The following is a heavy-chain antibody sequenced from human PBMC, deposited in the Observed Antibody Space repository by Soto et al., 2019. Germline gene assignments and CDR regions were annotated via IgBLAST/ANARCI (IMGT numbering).Heavy chain of an antibody. D-gene: IGHD3-10*01. CDR1: GFSLSSIGMR. J-gene: IGHJ6*02. Sequence: VPTLVNPTQSLTLTCTFSGFSLSSIGMRVSWIRQPPGKALEWLARIDWDDDKFYSTSLKTRLTISKDTSKNQVVLTMTDMDPVDTATYFCARSGYGSYYYYSMDVWGQGTSVTASS. V-gene: IGHV2-70*04. CDR3: ARSGYGSYYYYSMDV. CDR2: IDWDDDK.